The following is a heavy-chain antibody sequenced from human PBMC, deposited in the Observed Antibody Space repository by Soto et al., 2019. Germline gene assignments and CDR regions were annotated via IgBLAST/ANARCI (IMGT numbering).Heavy chain of an antibody. CDR3: ARTSRYYYDSSGAVWD. Sequence: EVQLVESGGGRVKPGGSLRLSCAASGFTFSSYSMNWVRQAPGKGLEWVSSISSSSSYIYYADSVKGRFTSSRDNAKNSLYLQMNSLRAEDTAVYYCARTSRYYYDSSGAVWDWGQGTLVTVSS. D-gene: IGHD3-22*01. CDR2: ISSSSSYI. CDR1: GFTFSSYS. J-gene: IGHJ4*02. V-gene: IGHV3-21*01.